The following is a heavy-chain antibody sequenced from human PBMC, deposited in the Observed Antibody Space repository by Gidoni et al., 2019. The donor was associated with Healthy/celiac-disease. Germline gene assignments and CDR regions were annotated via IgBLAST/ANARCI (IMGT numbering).Heavy chain of an antibody. Sequence: QVQLQESGPGLVKPSETLSLTCTVSGGSVSSGSYYWSWIRQPPGKGLEWIGYIYYSGSTNYNPSLKSRVTISVDTSKNQFSLKLSSVTAADTAVYYCAREGVRVRAFDYWGQGTLVTVSS. V-gene: IGHV4-61*01. CDR2: IYYSGST. J-gene: IGHJ4*02. CDR1: GGSVSSGSYY. D-gene: IGHD3-10*01. CDR3: AREGVRVRAFDY.